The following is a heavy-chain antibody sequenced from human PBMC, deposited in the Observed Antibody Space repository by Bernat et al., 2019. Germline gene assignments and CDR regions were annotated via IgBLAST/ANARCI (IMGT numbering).Heavy chain of an antibody. CDR3: ARDRWLYYFDY. CDR2: ISYDGSNK. J-gene: IGHJ4*02. CDR1: GFTFSSYA. V-gene: IGHV3-30-3*01. D-gene: IGHD5-12*01. Sequence: QVQLVESGGGVVQPGRSLRLSCAASGFTFSSYAMHWVRQAPGKGLEWVAVISYDGSNKYYADSVKGRFTISRDNSKNTLYLQMNSLRAEVTAVYYCARDRWLYYFDYWGQGTLVTVSS.